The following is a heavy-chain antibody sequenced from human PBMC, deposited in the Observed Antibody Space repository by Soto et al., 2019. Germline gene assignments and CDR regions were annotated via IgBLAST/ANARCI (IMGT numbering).Heavy chain of an antibody. D-gene: IGHD2-2*01. CDR2: ISGSGGST. J-gene: IGHJ4*02. Sequence: EVQLLESGGGLVQPGGSLRLSCAASGFTFSSYAMSWVRQAPGKGLEWVSAISGSGGSTYYADSVKGRFTISRDNSKNTLYLQMNSLRAEDTAVYYCANFPRAFPDIVVVPAANLDEQLAQDYWGQGTLVTVSS. CDR1: GFTFSSYA. V-gene: IGHV3-23*01. CDR3: ANFPRAFPDIVVVPAANLDEQLAQDY.